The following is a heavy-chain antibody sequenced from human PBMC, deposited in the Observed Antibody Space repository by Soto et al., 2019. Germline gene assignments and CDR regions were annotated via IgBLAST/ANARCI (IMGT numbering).Heavy chain of an antibody. CDR3: ARGATHGSSWYFWFDP. J-gene: IGHJ5*02. Sequence: SETLSLTCSVYGGSFSGYYWSWIRQPPGEVLEWIGTIDHSGSTNYNPSLMSRVTISVDTSKNQFSLKLNSGTAADAAVYYCARGATHGSSWYFWFDPWGQGTLVTVSS. D-gene: IGHD6-13*01. V-gene: IGHV4-34*01. CDR1: GGSFSGYY. CDR2: IDHSGST.